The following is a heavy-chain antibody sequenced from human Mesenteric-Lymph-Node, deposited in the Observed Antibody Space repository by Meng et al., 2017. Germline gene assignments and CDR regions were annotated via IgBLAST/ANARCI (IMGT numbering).Heavy chain of an antibody. CDR1: GFTFSSYS. D-gene: IGHD6-19*01. V-gene: IGHV3-21*01. CDR3: AQGSGWSFDY. CDR2: ISSSSSYI. J-gene: IGHJ4*02. Sequence: GESLKISCAASGFTFSSYSMNWVRQAPGKGLEWVSSISSSSSYIYYADSVKGRFTISRDNAKNSLYLQMNSLRAEDTAVYYCAQGSGWSFDYWGQGTLVTVSS.